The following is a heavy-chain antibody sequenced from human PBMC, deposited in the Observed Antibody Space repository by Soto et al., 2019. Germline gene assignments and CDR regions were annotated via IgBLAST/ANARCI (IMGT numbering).Heavy chain of an antibody. Sequence: ASVKVSCKASRYSFTTYALHWVRQAPGQRLEWMGWINAGNGDTKYSEKFRGRVTITRDTSANTAYMELSSLRSEDTSVYYCARDPGTGAALRAYYFDYWGQGTLVTVSS. V-gene: IGHV1-3*01. CDR2: INAGNGDT. J-gene: IGHJ4*02. CDR1: RYSFTTYA. D-gene: IGHD1-1*01. CDR3: ARDPGTGAALRAYYFDY.